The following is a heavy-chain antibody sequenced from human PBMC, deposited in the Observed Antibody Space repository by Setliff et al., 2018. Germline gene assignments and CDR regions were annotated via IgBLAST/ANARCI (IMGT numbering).Heavy chain of an antibody. D-gene: IGHD1-26*01. V-gene: IGHV4-39*01. Sequence: SETLSLTCTVSGGSISSSSYYWGWIRQPPGKGLGWIGSIYYSGSTYYNPSLKSRVTISVDTSKNQFSLKLSSVTAADTAVYYCARVRWELYFDYWGQGTLVTVSS. CDR1: GGSISSSSYY. J-gene: IGHJ4*02. CDR3: ARVRWELYFDY. CDR2: IYYSGST.